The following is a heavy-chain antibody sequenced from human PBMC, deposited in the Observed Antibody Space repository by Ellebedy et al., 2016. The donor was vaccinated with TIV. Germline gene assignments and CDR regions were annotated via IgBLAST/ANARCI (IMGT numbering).Heavy chain of an antibody. J-gene: IGHJ4*02. D-gene: IGHD3-10*01. CDR2: FDPEDGET. CDR3: ATDLLHYYGSGSPSR. CDR1: GYTLTELS. Sequence: ASVKVSCXVSGYTLTELSMHWVRQAPGKGLEWMGGFDPEDGETIYAQKFQGRVTMTEDTSTDTAYMELSSLRSEDTAVYYCATDLLHYYGSGSPSRWGQGTLVTVSS. V-gene: IGHV1-24*01.